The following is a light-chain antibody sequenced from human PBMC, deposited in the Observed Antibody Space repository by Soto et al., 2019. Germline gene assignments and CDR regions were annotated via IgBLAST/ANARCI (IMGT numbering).Light chain of an antibody. CDR3: QQYNNWPPIT. V-gene: IGKV3-15*01. CDR2: RAA. J-gene: IGKJ5*01. Sequence: EMVMTQSPATLAGSPGETVTLSCRASQSLTGNLSWYQQKPGQAPRLLIFRAATRATGVPARFSGRGSGTEFTLPISSLQSEDFAVYYCQQYNNWPPITLGQGTRLEI. CDR1: QSLTGN.